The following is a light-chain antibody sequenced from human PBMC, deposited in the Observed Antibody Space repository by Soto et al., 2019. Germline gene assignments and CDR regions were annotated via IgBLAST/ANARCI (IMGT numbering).Light chain of an antibody. J-gene: IGKJ5*01. Sequence: ELVMTQSPATLSVSPGERAKLSCWASQSVGRSLAWYQQKPGQAPRLLINDASNRATGIPARFSGSGSGTDFTLTISSLEPEDFAVYYCQQRSNWPPTFGQGTRLEI. CDR1: QSVGRS. V-gene: IGKV3-11*01. CDR2: DAS. CDR3: QQRSNWPPT.